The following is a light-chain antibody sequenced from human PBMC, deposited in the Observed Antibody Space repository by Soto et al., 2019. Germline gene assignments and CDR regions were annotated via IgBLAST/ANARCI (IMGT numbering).Light chain of an antibody. CDR1: QSVSNN. V-gene: IGKV3-15*01. J-gene: IGKJ4*01. CDR2: HAS. Sequence: EIVMTQSPATLSVPPGERATLSCRASQSVSNNLAWYQQKPGQAPRLLIYHASTRATGIPARFSGGGSGTELTLTISSLQSEDFAVYYCQQYNKWPLTFGGGTKVEIK. CDR3: QQYNKWPLT.